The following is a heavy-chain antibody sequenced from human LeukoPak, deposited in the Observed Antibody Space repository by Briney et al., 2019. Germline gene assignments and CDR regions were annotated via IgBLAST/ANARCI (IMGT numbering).Heavy chain of an antibody. D-gene: IGHD3-3*01. Sequence: PGGSLRLSCAASGFTFSNYGMHWVRQAPGKRLEWVAVIYDDGSKEYFADSVKGRFTISRDNSKNTVLLQMNSLRAEDTAVFYCARDFKSGYVDSWGQGTLVTVSS. J-gene: IGHJ4*02. CDR3: ARDFKSGYVDS. CDR2: IYDDGSKE. CDR1: GFTFSNYG. V-gene: IGHV3-33*01.